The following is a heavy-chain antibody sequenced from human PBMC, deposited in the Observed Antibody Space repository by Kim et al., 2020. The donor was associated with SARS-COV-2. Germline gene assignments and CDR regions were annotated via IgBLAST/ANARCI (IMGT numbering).Heavy chain of an antibody. CDR2: ISYDDGRNK. CDR1: GFSFSSYA. J-gene: IGHJ4*02. Sequence: GGSLRLSCAVSGFSFSSYAMHWVRQAPGKGLEWVAAISYDDGRNKYYVDSVKGRFTISRDNSKNTLYVQMNSLRTEDTAVYYCAREVRLAAAFDFWGQGTLVTVSS. V-gene: IGHV3-30*04. CDR3: AREVRLAAAFDF. D-gene: IGHD6-13*01.